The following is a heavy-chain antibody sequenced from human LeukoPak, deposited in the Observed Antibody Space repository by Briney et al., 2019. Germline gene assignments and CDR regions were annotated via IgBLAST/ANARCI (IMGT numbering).Heavy chain of an antibody. CDR3: AKDLHWAFDY. CDR1: GFRFSIYG. J-gene: IGHJ4*02. CDR2: IDGNGATI. Sequence: GGSLRLSCVASGFRFSIYGMSWVRQAPGKGLEWVSAIDGNGATIFYADSVKGRFTISRDNSKNTLYLQVNSLRAEDTAIYYCAKDLHWAFDYWGQGTPVTVSS. V-gene: IGHV3-23*01. D-gene: IGHD7-27*01.